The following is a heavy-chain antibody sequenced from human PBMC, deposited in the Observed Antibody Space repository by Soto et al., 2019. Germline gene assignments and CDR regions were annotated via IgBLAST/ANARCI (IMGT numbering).Heavy chain of an antibody. V-gene: IGHV1-2*04. CDR2: INPNSGGT. CDR3: ARDLGATYCSSTSCYHFDP. CDR1: GYTFTCYY. J-gene: IGHJ5*02. Sequence: ASVKVSCKASGYTFTCYYMHWVRQAPGQGLEWMGWINPNSGGTNYAQKFQGWVTMTRDTSISTAYMELSRLRSDDTAVYYCARDLGATYCSSTSCYHFDPWGQGTLVTVSS. D-gene: IGHD2-2*01.